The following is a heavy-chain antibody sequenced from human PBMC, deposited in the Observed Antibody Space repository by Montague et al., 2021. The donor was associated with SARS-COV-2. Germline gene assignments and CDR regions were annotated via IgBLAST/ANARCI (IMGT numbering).Heavy chain of an antibody. CDR2: SCLRFERNN. V-gene: IGHV6-1*01. CDR3: ARGIWFGELLTGYYYYGMDV. J-gene: IGHJ6*02. Sequence: CAISGDSDGVVGPTRRSEGHTSSRRLGWYLVSCLRFERNNDYAVSVKSRITINPATSKNQFSLQLNSVTPEDTAVYYCARGIWFGELLTGYYYYGMDVWGQGNTVTVSS. CDR1: GDSDGVVGPT. D-gene: IGHD3-10*01.